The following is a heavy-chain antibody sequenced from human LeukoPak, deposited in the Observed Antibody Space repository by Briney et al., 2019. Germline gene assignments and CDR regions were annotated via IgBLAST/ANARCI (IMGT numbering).Heavy chain of an antibody. CDR1: GGSISSYY. CDR3: ARGAVAGTGGNY. D-gene: IGHD6-19*01. CDR2: IYYSGST. V-gene: IGHV4-59*01. J-gene: IGHJ4*02. Sequence: SETLSLTCNVSGGSISSYYWSWIRQPPGKGLEWIGYIYYSGSTNYNPSLKSRVTISVDTSKNQFSLKLSSVTAADTAVYYCARGAVAGTGGNYWGQGTLVTVSP.